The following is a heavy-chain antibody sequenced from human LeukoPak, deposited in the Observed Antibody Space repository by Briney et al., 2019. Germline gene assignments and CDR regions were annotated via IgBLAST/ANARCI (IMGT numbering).Heavy chain of an antibody. V-gene: IGHV3-21*01. CDR3: AGDPGVPAAVLDY. D-gene: IGHD2-2*01. Sequence: GGSLRLSCAASGFTFSSYSMNWVRQAPGKGLEWVSSISSSSSYIYYADSVKGRFTISRDNAKNSLYLQMNSLRAEDTAVYYCAGDPGVPAAVLDYWGQGTLVTVSS. CDR2: ISSSSSYI. J-gene: IGHJ4*02. CDR1: GFTFSSYS.